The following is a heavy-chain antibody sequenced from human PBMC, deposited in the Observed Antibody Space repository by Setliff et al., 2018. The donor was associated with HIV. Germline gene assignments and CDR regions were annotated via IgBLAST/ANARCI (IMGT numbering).Heavy chain of an antibody. CDR2: ISGSGHFV. V-gene: IGHV3-21*03. Sequence: GESLKISCAASEVISTTYIGNWVRQAPGKGLEWLSSISGSGHFVKYAMSVRGRFTLSRDNSKKSLFLQMNYPTAADTGVYFCVRGSTKTTRGNGAFDLWGRGTMVTVSS. J-gene: IGHJ3*01. CDR1: EVISTTYI. CDR3: VRGSTKTTRGNGAFDL. D-gene: IGHD1-1*01.